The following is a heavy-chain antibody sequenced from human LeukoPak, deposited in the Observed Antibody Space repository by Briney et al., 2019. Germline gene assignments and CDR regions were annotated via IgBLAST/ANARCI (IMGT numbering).Heavy chain of an antibody. V-gene: IGHV3-7*01. Sequence: GGSLRLSCAASGFTFSSYWMSWVRQAPGKGLEWVANIKQDGSEKYYVDSVKGRFTISRDNAKNSLYLQMNSLRAEDMAVYYCARDLLTVGATGGGWGQGTLVTVSS. CDR2: IKQDGSEK. J-gene: IGHJ4*02. CDR1: GFTFSSYW. CDR3: ARDLLTVGATGGG. D-gene: IGHD1-26*01.